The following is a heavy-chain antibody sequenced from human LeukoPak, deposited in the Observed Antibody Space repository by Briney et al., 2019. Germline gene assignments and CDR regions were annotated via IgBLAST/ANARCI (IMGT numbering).Heavy chain of an antibody. J-gene: IGHJ4*02. CDR1: GFTFSSYE. CDR3: ASRRPYGSGSYYGFDY. Sequence: GGSLRLSCAASGFTFSSYEMNWVRQAPGKGLEWLSYISSSGYTLYYADSVKGRFTISGDNAKNSLYLQMNSLRAEDTAVYYCASRRPYGSGSYYGFDYWGQGTLVTVSS. V-gene: IGHV3-48*03. CDR2: ISSSGYTL. D-gene: IGHD3-10*01.